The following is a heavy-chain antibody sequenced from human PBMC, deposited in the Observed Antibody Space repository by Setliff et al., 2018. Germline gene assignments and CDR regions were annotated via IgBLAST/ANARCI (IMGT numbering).Heavy chain of an antibody. CDR1: GYTFTNYH. CDR3: ARAGDAATNRKGVFEF. CDR2: INPSGGRT. J-gene: IGHJ4*02. V-gene: IGHV1-46*01. Sequence: ASVKVSCKASGYTFTNYHMHWVRQAPGQGLEWMGIINPSGGRTSYAQKFQGRVTMTRDTSTSTVYMELSSLRSEDTAVYYCARAGDAATNRKGVFEFWGQGTLVTVSS. D-gene: IGHD4-17*01.